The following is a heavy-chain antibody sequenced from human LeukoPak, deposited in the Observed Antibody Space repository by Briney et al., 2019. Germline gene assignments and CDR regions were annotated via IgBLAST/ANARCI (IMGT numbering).Heavy chain of an antibody. CDR3: ARNGRTSGYDPYFDY. Sequence: PGGSLRLSCAASGFTFSSYSMNWVRQAPGKGLEWVSVIYSGGSTYYADSVKGRFTISRDNSKNTLYLQMNSLRAEDTAVYYCARNGRTSGYDPYFDYWGQGTLVTVSS. V-gene: IGHV3-66*01. CDR2: IYSGGST. D-gene: IGHD5-12*01. J-gene: IGHJ4*02. CDR1: GFTFSSYS.